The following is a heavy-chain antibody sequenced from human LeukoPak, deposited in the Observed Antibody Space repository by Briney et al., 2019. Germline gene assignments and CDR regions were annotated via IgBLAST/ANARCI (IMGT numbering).Heavy chain of an antibody. Sequence: PSETLSLTCTVSGYSISSDYFWGWIRPPPGKGLEWIASIHHSGITYYNPSLKSRVTMSVDTSKNHFSLNLSSVTAADTAVYYCARDVQNDYWGQGTLVTVSS. D-gene: IGHD1-1*01. J-gene: IGHJ4*02. CDR3: ARDVQNDY. V-gene: IGHV4-38-2*02. CDR2: IHHSGIT. CDR1: GYSISSDYF.